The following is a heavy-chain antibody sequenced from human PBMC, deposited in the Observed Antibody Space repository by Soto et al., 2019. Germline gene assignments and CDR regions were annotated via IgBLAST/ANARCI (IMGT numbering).Heavy chain of an antibody. CDR3: AVFRGSWFGDGRLAS. V-gene: IGHV5-10-1*01. CDR2: IDPSQSYF. J-gene: IGHJ5*02. Sequence: PGASLKSSGERGVSNLGRPRMNWNRQIPGKGLEWMGRIDPSQSYFNYTPSFQGHVTISADKSTSKAYLQWNSLEASDTAIYYCAVFRGSWFGDGRLASWGPGTLVTVTS. D-gene: IGHD6-13*01. CDR1: VSNLGRPR.